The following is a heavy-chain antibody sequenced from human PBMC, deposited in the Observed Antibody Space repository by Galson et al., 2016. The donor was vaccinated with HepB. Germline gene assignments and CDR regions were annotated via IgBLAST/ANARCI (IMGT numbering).Heavy chain of an antibody. CDR1: GFSVSNNY. Sequence: SLRLSCAASGFSVSNNYMTWVRRSPGKGLEWLSVIYIAGDTYYAGSVRGRFTASRDSSKNTLYLQMNSLRAEDTAVYYCATELRSWQKGGLDFWGQGTLVTVSS. CDR3: ATELRSWQKGGLDF. J-gene: IGHJ4*02. CDR2: IYIAGDT. V-gene: IGHV3-53*01. D-gene: IGHD4-17*01.